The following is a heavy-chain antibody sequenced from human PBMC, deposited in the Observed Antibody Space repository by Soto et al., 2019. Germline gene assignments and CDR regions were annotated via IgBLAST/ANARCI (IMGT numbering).Heavy chain of an antibody. CDR2: INPNSGNI. CDR1: GDTFSTYD. V-gene: IGHV1-8*01. Sequence: ASVKGSWKSAGDTFSTYDINWVREATGHGLEWMGWINPNSGNICYAQRFQGRVTMTRDTAIRTAYMEVSSLRSDDTAVYYCARGRASGGYYLLDYWGQGTLVTVSS. J-gene: IGHJ4*02. CDR3: ARGRASGGYYLLDY. D-gene: IGHD3-10*01.